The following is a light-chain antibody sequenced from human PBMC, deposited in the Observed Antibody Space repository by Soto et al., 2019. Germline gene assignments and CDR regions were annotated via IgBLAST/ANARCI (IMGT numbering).Light chain of an antibody. V-gene: IGKV1-5*01. Sequence: DIQMTQSPSTLSASVGDRVTITCRASQSISSWLAWYQQKPGKAPKLLIYAASSLESGVPSRFSGSRSGTDFTLTISSLQPDDFATYYCQHYNIKPWTFGKGTMV. J-gene: IGKJ1*01. CDR2: AAS. CDR3: QHYNIKPWT. CDR1: QSISSW.